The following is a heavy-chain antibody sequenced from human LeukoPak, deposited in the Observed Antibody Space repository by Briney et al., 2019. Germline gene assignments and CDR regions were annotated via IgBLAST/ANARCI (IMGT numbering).Heavy chain of an antibody. CDR2: INHSGST. CDR3: ARDQSGMGI. D-gene: IGHD7-27*01. V-gene: IGHV4-34*01. J-gene: IGHJ4*02. Sequence: SETLSLTCAVYGVSFSGYYWSWIRQPPGKGLEWIGEINHSGSTNYNPSLKSRVTISVDTSKNQFSLKLSSVTAADTAVYYCARDQSGMGIWGQGTLVTVSS. CDR1: GVSFSGYY.